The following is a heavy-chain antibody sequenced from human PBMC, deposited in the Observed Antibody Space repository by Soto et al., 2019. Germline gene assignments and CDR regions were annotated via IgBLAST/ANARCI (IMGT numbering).Heavy chain of an antibody. CDR3: ARAIVPKFNWFDP. D-gene: IGHD1-26*01. J-gene: IGHJ5*02. Sequence: QVQLVQSGAEVKKPGSSVTVSCKASADTFNNYAIAWVRQAPGQGLEWVGGIIPFFGSPKYSQKFQTRVTITQEESTYTSSVNLTGLRSEDTAVYYCARAIVPKFNWFDPRGQGTLVTVSP. CDR2: IIPFFGSP. V-gene: IGHV1-69*01. CDR1: ADTFNNYA.